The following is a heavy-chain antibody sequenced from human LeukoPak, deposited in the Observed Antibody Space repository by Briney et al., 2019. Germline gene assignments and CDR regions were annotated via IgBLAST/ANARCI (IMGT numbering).Heavy chain of an antibody. D-gene: IGHD6-13*01. J-gene: IGHJ5*02. Sequence: GASVKVSCKASGYTFTGYYMHWVRQAPGQGLEWMGWINPNSGGTNYAQEFQGRVTMTRDTSISTAYMELSRLRSDDTAVYYCARAGSSSWYSQNWFDPWGQGTLVTVSS. V-gene: IGHV1-2*02. CDR3: ARAGSSSWYSQNWFDP. CDR1: GYTFTGYY. CDR2: INPNSGGT.